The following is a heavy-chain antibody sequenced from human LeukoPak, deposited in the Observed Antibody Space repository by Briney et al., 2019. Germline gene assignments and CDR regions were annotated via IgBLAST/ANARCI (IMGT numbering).Heavy chain of an antibody. CDR3: ARGLGYCSSTSCYWAVYFDY. CDR1: GGSFSGYY. J-gene: IGHJ4*02. Sequence: SETLSLTCAVYGGSFSGYYWSWIRQPPGKGLERIGEINHSGSTNYNPSLKSRVTISVDTSKNQFSLKLSSVTAADTAVYYCARGLGYCSSTSCYWAVYFDYWGQGTLVTVSS. CDR2: INHSGST. V-gene: IGHV4-34*01. D-gene: IGHD2-2*01.